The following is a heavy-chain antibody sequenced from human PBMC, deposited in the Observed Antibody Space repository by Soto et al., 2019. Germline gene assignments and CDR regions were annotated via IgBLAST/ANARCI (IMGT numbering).Heavy chain of an antibody. CDR1: GYTLTELS. J-gene: IGHJ6*02. D-gene: IGHD3-3*01. CDR3: ATGLRISFFGPPLPFADMAF. CDR2: FDPEDGET. V-gene: IGHV1-24*01. Sequence: ASVKVSCKVSGYTLTELSMHWVRQAPGKGLEWMGGFDPEDGETIYAQKFQGRVTMTEDTSTDTAYMELSSLRSEDTAVYYCATGLRISFFGPPLPFADMAFWGQGSTVTVSS.